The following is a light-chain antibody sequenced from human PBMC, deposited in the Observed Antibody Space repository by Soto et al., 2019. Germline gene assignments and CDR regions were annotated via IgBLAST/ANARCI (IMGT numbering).Light chain of an antibody. V-gene: IGKV1-5*01. Sequence: DIQMTQSPSTLSASAGDRVTITCRASQSINRWLAWYQQKPGKAPKLLINDASSLESGVPTRFSGSGSGTEFTLTISSLQPDDFATYYCQQFHSFPITFGQGTRLDVK. J-gene: IGKJ5*01. CDR3: QQFHSFPIT. CDR2: DAS. CDR1: QSINRW.